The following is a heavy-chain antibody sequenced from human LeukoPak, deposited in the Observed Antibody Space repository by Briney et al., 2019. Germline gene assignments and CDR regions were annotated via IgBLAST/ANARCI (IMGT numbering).Heavy chain of an antibody. CDR3: AKGGAVSGTTYFDY. CDR2: IGGGDVEI. CDR1: GFTFTNNA. V-gene: IGHV3-23*01. J-gene: IGHJ4*02. D-gene: IGHD1-1*01. Sequence: GGSLRLSCAMSGFTFTNNAMTWVRQAPGKGLEWVSTIGGGDVEIHYADSVKGRFTISRDNSKNTLYLQMNSLRADDTAVYYCAKGGAVSGTTYFDYWGQGTLVTVSS.